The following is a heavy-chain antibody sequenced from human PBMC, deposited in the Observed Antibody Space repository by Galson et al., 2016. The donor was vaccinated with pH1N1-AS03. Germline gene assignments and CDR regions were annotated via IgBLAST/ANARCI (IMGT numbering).Heavy chain of an antibody. Sequence: SLRLSCAASGFTFSEFAVNWVRQASGKGLEWVGRIRSKTYSYATAYAASVKGRFTISRDDSKNTAYPEMNSLKTEDTAAYYCTRPIDPVPYSGTYGGDYWGQGTLVTVSS. J-gene: IGHJ4*02. CDR3: TRPIDPVPYSGTYGGDY. CDR2: IRSKTYSYAT. CDR1: GFTFSEFA. V-gene: IGHV3-73*01. D-gene: IGHD1-26*01.